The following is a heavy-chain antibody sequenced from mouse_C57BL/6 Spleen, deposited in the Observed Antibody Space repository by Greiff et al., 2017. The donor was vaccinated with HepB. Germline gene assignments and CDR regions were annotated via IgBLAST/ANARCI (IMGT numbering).Heavy chain of an antibody. CDR3: ARGSINWDYFDY. Sequence: EVQRVESGPGLVKPSQSLSLTCSVTGYSITSGYYWNWIRQFPGNKLEWMGYISYDGSNNYNPSLKNRISITRDTSKNQFFLKLNSVTTEDTATYYCARGSINWDYFDYWGQGTTLTVSS. D-gene: IGHD4-1*02. J-gene: IGHJ2*01. CDR1: GYSITSGYY. V-gene: IGHV3-6*01. CDR2: ISYDGSN.